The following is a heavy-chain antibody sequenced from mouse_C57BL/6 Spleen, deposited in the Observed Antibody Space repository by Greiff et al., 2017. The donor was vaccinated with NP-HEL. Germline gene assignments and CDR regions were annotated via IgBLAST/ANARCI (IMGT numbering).Heavy chain of an antibody. V-gene: IGHV1-22*01. CDR3: ARGGDVYAMDY. D-gene: IGHD3-3*01. J-gene: IGHJ4*01. CDR1: GYTFTDYN. Sequence: EVQLQQSGPELVKPGASVKMSCKASGYTFTDYNMHWVKQSHGKSLEWIGYINPNNGGTSYNQKFKCKATLTVNKSSSTAYMELSSLTSEDSAVYYCARGGDVYAMDYWGQGTAFTVSS. CDR2: INPNNGGT.